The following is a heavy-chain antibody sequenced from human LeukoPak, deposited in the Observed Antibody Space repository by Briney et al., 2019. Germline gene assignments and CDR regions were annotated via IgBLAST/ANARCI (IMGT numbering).Heavy chain of an antibody. Sequence: SETLSLTCAVYGGSFSGYYWSWIRQPPGKGLEWIGEINHSGSTNSTPSPKSRVTISVDTSKNQFSLKLSSVTAADTAVYYCARTRLGDYIWGSYRNYPSAYYFDYWGQGTLVTVSS. CDR3: ARTRLGDYIWGSYRNYPSAYYFDY. J-gene: IGHJ4*02. V-gene: IGHV4-34*01. CDR2: INHSGST. D-gene: IGHD3-16*02. CDR1: GGSFSGYY.